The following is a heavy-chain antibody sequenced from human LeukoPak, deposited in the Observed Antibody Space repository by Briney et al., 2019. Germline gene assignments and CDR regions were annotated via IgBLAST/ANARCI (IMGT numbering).Heavy chain of an antibody. CDR1: GYTFTSYY. V-gene: IGHV1-18*04. Sequence: ASVKVSCKASGYTFTSYYMHWVRQAPGQGLEWMGWISAYNGNTNYAQKLQGRVTMTTDTSTSTAYMELRSLRSDDTAVYYCAIQPWLAELDVWGQGTTVTVSS. CDR2: ISAYNGNT. CDR3: AIQPWLAELDV. J-gene: IGHJ6*02. D-gene: IGHD5-18*01.